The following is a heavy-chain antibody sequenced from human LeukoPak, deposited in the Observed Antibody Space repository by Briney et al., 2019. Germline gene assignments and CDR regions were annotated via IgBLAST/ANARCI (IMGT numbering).Heavy chain of an antibody. V-gene: IGHV4-59*01. CDR1: GGSISSYY. J-gene: IGHJ3*02. D-gene: IGHD3-22*01. CDR2: IYYSGST. Sequence: PSETLSLTCTVSGGSISSYYWRWIRHPPGKGLEWIGYIYYSGSTNYNPSLKSRGTISVDTSKNQFSLKLSSVTAADTAVYYCARELDDSSGSDAFDIWGQGTMVTVSS. CDR3: ARELDDSSGSDAFDI.